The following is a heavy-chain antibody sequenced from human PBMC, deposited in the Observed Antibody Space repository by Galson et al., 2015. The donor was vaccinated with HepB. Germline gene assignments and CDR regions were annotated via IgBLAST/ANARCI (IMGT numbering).Heavy chain of an antibody. V-gene: IGHV3-48*04. D-gene: IGHD2-21*01. CDR1: GFTFKTHS. J-gene: IGHJ6*02. CDR2: ISSSSSAI. Sequence: SLRLSCAASGFTFKTHSMNWVRQAPGKGLEWVSYISSSSSAIYYADSVKGRFTIFRDNAKNSLYLQMNSLRTADTAVYYCARDLPWSFRGYGMDVWGQGTTVTGSS. CDR3: ARDLPWSFRGYGMDV.